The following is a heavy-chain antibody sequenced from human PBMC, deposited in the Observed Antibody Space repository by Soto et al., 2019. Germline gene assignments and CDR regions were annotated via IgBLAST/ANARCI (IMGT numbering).Heavy chain of an antibody. CDR1: GGSISSYY. V-gene: IGHV4-59*12. D-gene: IGHD3-3*01. CDR2: IYHSGST. Sequence: SETLSLTCTVSGGSISSYYWSWIRQPPGKGLEWIGYIYHSGSTNYNPSLKSRVTISVDTSKNQFSLKLSSVTAADTAVYYCASGGFWSGYFTPPPPPFDYWGQGTLVTVSS. CDR3: ASGGFWSGYFTPPPPPFDY. J-gene: IGHJ4*02.